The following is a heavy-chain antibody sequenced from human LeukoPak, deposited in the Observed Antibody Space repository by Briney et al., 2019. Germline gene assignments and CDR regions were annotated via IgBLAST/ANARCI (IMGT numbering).Heavy chain of an antibody. CDR2: VRGSGSDT. J-gene: IGHJ4*02. CDR1: GFTFSSYA. CDR3: AKTSRGNSGYDSPFDY. D-gene: IGHD5-12*01. Sequence: GGSLRLPCAASGFTFSSYAMNWVRQAPGKGLEWVSAVRGSGSDTYYADSVKGRFTISRDNSKNTLYLQMNGLRAEDTAIYYCAKTSRGNSGYDSPFDYWGQGTLVTVSS. V-gene: IGHV3-23*01.